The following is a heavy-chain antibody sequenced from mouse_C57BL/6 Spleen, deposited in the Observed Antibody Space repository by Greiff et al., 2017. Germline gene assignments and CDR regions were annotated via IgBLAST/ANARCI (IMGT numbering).Heavy chain of an antibody. V-gene: IGHV1-54*01. J-gene: IGHJ4*01. Sequence: VQVVESGAELVRPGTSVKVSCKASGYAFTNYLIEWVKQRPGQGLEWIGVINPGSGGTNYNEKFKGKATLTADKSSSTAYMQLSSLTSEDSAVYFCARGGAYYSNYEDAMDYWGQGTSVTVSS. CDR2: INPGSGGT. D-gene: IGHD2-5*01. CDR1: GYAFTNYL. CDR3: ARGGAYYSNYEDAMDY.